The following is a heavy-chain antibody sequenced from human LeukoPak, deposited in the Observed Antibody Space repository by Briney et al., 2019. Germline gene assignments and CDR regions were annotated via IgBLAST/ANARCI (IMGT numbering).Heavy chain of an antibody. Sequence: GGSLRLSCAASGFTFSSYGMSWVRQAPGKGLEWVSYISSSGSTIYYADSVKGRFTISRDNAKNSLYLQMNSLRAEDTAVYYCARVTTPYSSGWYRGAWFDYWGQGTLVTVSS. J-gene: IGHJ4*02. CDR2: ISSSGSTI. CDR1: GFTFSSYG. CDR3: ARVTTPYSSGWYRGAWFDY. D-gene: IGHD6-19*01. V-gene: IGHV3-48*04.